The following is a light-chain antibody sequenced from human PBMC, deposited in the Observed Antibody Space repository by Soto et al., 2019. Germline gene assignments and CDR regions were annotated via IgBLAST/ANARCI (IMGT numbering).Light chain of an antibody. V-gene: IGKV3-11*01. CDR3: QERSNWHPIT. Sequence: IVSTRETATLSLAAVAIKKHSCRASQSVSSYLAWYQQKPGQAPRLLIYDASNRATGSPARFSGSGSGPDFTLTTRCLEPEDFALYYCQERSNWHPITLGQGTRVDIK. J-gene: IGKJ5*01. CDR2: DAS. CDR1: QSVSSY.